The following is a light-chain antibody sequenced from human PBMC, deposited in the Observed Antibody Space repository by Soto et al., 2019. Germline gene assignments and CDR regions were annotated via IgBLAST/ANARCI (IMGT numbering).Light chain of an antibody. V-gene: IGKV1-5*03. CDR2: EAS. Sequence: DIQMTQSPSTLSASVGDRVTITCRASQSTSTWLAWYQQRPGKTPKLLISEASKLESGVPSRFSDSGSGTEFTLTISRLQPDDFATYYCQQYITYPYAFGQGTKVEIK. J-gene: IGKJ1*01. CDR1: QSTSTW. CDR3: QQYITYPYA.